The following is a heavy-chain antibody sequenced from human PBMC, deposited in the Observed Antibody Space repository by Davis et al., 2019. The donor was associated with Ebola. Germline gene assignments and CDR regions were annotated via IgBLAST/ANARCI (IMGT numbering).Heavy chain of an antibody. Sequence: GESLKISCAASGFTFSTYSMSWVRQAPGKGLEWVAVISYDGSNKYYADSVKGRFTISRDNSKNTLYLQMNSLRDEDTAVYYCARADYGSGSSYGTDVWGKGTTVTVSS. J-gene: IGHJ6*04. CDR2: ISYDGSNK. CDR1: GFTFSTYS. D-gene: IGHD3-10*01. V-gene: IGHV3-30*03. CDR3: ARADYGSGSSYGTDV.